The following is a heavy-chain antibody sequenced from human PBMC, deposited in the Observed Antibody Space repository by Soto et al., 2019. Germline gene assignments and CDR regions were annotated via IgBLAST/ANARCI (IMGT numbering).Heavy chain of an antibody. V-gene: IGHV1-18*01. CDR2: ISAYNGNT. Sequence: ASVKVSCKVSGYTFTSYGISWVRQAPGQGLEWMGWISAYNGNTNYAQKLQGRVTMTTDTSTSTAYMELRSLRSDDTAVYYCARRYDYIWGSYRQKDAFDIWGQGTMVTVSS. J-gene: IGHJ3*02. CDR1: GYTFTSYG. CDR3: ARRYDYIWGSYRQKDAFDI. D-gene: IGHD3-16*02.